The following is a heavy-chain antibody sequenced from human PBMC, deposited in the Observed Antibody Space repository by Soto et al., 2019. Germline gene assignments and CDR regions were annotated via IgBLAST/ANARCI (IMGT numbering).Heavy chain of an antibody. CDR2: IIPIFGTT. Sequence: SVKVSCTASGGTFINYPISWLRQAPGQGLEWMGNIIPIFGTTNYAQNFLGRVTITAAYMELRSLRSDDTAVYYCARDYYDGRGSYSWYFDLWGRGTLVTSPQ. CDR3: ARDYYDGRGSYSWYFDL. CDR1: GGTFINYP. D-gene: IGHD3-22*01. V-gene: IGHV1-69*13. J-gene: IGHJ2*01.